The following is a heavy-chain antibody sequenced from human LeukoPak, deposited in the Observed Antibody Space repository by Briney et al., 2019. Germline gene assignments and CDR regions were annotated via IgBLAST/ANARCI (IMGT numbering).Heavy chain of an antibody. V-gene: IGHV1-69*05. CDR3: ARGWWELPPRGYYYMDV. Sequence: GASVKVSCKASGYTFTSYGISWVRQAPGQGLEWMGGIIPIFGTANYAQKFQGRVTMTRNISIGTAYMELSSLRSEDTAVYYCARGWWELPPRGYYYMDVWGKGTTVTISS. CDR1: GYTFTSYG. CDR2: IIPIFGTA. J-gene: IGHJ6*03. D-gene: IGHD1-26*01.